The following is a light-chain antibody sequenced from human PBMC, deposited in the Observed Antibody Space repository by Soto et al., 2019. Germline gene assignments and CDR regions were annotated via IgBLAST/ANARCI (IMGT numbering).Light chain of an antibody. Sequence: SYELTQPPSVSVSPGQTANITCSGDKLGDKYVCWYQQKPGQSPVLVIYQDDKRPLGIPERFSGSNSGNTATLIISGTQAMDEADYYCQAWDITTYVFGPGTKLTVL. CDR3: QAWDITTYV. V-gene: IGLV3-1*01. CDR1: KLGDKY. J-gene: IGLJ1*01. CDR2: QDD.